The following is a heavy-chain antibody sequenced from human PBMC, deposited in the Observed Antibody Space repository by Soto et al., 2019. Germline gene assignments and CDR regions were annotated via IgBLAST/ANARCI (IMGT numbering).Heavy chain of an antibody. CDR1: GGSISSSSYY. CDR3: ARLETDYYGSGSRTPRADY. J-gene: IGHJ4*02. D-gene: IGHD3-10*01. V-gene: IGHV4-39*01. Sequence: QLQLQESGPGLVKPSETLSLTCTVSGGSISSSSYYWGWIRQPPGKGLEWIGSIYYSGSTYYNPSLKSRVTISVDTSKNQFSLKLSSVTAADTAVYYCARLETDYYGSGSRTPRADYWGQGTLVTVSS. CDR2: IYYSGST.